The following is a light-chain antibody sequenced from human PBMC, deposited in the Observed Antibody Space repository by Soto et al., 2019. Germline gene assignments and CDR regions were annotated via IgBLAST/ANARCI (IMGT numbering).Light chain of an antibody. J-gene: IGKJ1*01. CDR3: QQYGSSRWT. V-gene: IGKV3-20*01. Sequence: EIVLTQSPGTLSLSPGERATLSCRASQSVSSNYLAWYQQNPGQAPRLLIYGASSRATGIPDRFSGRGSGTDFTLTISRLEPEDFAVYYCQQYGSSRWTFGQGTRVEIK. CDR1: QSVSSNY. CDR2: GAS.